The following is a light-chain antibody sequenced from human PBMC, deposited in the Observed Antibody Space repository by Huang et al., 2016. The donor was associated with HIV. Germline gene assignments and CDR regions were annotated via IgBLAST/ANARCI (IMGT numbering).Light chain of an antibody. CDR3: QHYDNLRT. CDR1: QDISNY. CDR2: DAS. Sequence: DIQMTQSPSSLSASVGDRVTITCQASQDISNYLNGYQQKPGKAPKLLIYDASNLETGVSSRFSGSVSGTYFTFTISSLQPEDIATYYCQHYDNLRTFGQGTKVEIK. V-gene: IGKV1-33*01. J-gene: IGKJ1*01.